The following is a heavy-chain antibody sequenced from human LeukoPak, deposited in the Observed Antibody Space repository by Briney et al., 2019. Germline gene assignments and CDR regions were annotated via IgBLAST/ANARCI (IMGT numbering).Heavy chain of an antibody. D-gene: IGHD3-22*01. J-gene: IGHJ4*02. CDR2: IYYSGST. V-gene: IGHV4-59*01. CDR1: GGSISGYY. Sequence: SETLSLTCTVSGGSISGYYWSWIRQPPGKGLDWIGNIYYSGSTNYNPSLTSRVTISVDTSKNQFSLKLSSVTAADTALYYCARDPRYYNSSGYYHWYFAYWGQGTLLSVSS. CDR3: ARDPRYYNSSGYYHWYFAY.